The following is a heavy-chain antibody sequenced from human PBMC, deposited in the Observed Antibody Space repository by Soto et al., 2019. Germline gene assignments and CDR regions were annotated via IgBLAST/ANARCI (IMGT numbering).Heavy chain of an antibody. CDR3: ARDDYDFWSGLSYGMDV. V-gene: IGHV3-21*01. CDR1: GFTLSSYS. D-gene: IGHD3-3*01. Sequence: GGSLRLSCSASGFTLSSYSLSWVRQAPGKGLEWVSSISGSSSYIYYADSVKGRFTSSRDNAKNSLYLQMNSLRAEDTAVYYCARDDYDFWSGLSYGMDVWGQGTTVTVSS. J-gene: IGHJ6*02. CDR2: ISGSSSYI.